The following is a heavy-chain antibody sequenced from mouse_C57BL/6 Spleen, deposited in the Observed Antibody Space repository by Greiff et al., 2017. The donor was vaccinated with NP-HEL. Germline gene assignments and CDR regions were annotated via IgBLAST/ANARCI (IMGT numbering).Heavy chain of an antibody. CDR3: ARRSNYNYYAMDY. CDR2: ISSGSSTL. D-gene: IGHD2-5*01. Sequence: EVKLMESGGGLVKPGGSLKLSCAASGFTFSDYGMHWVRQAPEKGLEWVAYISSGSSTLYYADTVKGRFTISRDNAKNTLFLQMTSLRSEDTAMYYCARRSNYNYYAMDYWGQGTSVTVSS. CDR1: GFTFSDYG. J-gene: IGHJ4*01. V-gene: IGHV5-17*01.